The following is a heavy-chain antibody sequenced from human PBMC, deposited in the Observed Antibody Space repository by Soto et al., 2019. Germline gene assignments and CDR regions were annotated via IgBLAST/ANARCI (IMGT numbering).Heavy chain of an antibody. V-gene: IGHV1-58*01. CDR2: IVVGSGST. CDR3: AGELYRLGGCFSFDI. Sequence: ASVKVSCKTSGFTFSSSAVQWVRQARGQRLEWMGWIVVGSGSTNSAQKFRERVTITRDMSTSTAHMELSNLRSEDTAVYYCAGELYRLGGCFSFDIWGQGTMVTVSS. J-gene: IGHJ3*02. CDR1: GFTFSSSA. D-gene: IGHD2-21*02.